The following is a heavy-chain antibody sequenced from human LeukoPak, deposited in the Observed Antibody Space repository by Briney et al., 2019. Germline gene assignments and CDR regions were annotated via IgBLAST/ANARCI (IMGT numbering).Heavy chain of an antibody. J-gene: IGHJ1*01. V-gene: IGHV3-30*18. D-gene: IGHD6-19*01. CDR3: AKERFSSGWSEYFLH. CDR2: ISYDGSNK. CDR1: GFTFSNFG. Sequence: AGGSLRLSCATSGFTFSNFGMHWVRQGPGKGLEWVAVISYDGSNKYYADSVKGRFTISRDNSKNTLYMQMNSLRAEDTAVYYCAKERFSSGWSEYFLHWGQGTLVTVSS.